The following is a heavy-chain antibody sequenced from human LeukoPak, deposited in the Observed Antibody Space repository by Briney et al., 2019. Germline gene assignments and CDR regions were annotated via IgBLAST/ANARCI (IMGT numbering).Heavy chain of an antibody. D-gene: IGHD4-17*01. CDR2: IYYSGST. CDR1: GGSISSGDYH. V-gene: IGHV4-30-4*01. Sequence: SQTLSLTCTVSGGSISSGDYHWSWIRQPPGKGLEWIGYIYYSGSTYYNPSLKSRVTISVGTSKNQFSLKLSSVTAADTAVYYCARGYGDYYYYYGMDVWGQGTTVTVSS. CDR3: ARGYGDYYYYYGMDV. J-gene: IGHJ6*02.